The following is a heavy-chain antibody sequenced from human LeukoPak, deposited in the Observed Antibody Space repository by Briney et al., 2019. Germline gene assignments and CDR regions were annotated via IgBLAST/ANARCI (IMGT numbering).Heavy chain of an antibody. CDR3: ARVRSTITIFGVVIGYFDY. Sequence: SETLSLTCAVYGGSFSGYYWSWIRQPPGKGLEWIGEINHSGSTNYNPPLKSRVTISVDTSKNQFSLKLSSVTAADTAVYYCARVRSTITIFGVVIGYFDYWGQGTLVTVSS. CDR2: INHSGST. J-gene: IGHJ4*02. D-gene: IGHD3-3*01. CDR1: GGSFSGYY. V-gene: IGHV4-34*01.